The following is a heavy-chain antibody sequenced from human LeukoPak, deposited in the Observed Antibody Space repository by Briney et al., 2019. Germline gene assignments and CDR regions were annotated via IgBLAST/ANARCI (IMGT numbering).Heavy chain of an antibody. V-gene: IGHV4-30-2*01. Sequence: SETLSLTCAVSGGSISRGGYSWSWIRQPPGKGLECIGYIYQSGSTYYNPSLKSRVTISVDTSKNQFSLKLSSVTAADTAVYYCARHGRGVMVIPYYYYYGMDVWGQGTTVTVSS. CDR1: GGSISRGGYS. D-gene: IGHD3-22*01. CDR2: IYQSGST. J-gene: IGHJ6*02. CDR3: ARHGRGVMVIPYYYYYGMDV.